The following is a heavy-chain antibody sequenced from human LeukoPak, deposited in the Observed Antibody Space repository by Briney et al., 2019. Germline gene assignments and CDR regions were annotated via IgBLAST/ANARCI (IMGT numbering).Heavy chain of an antibody. J-gene: IGHJ4*02. CDR3: ARGGYSYGWADY. Sequence: SETLSLTCAVYGGSFSGYYWSWIRQPPGKGLEWIGEINHSGSTNYNSSLKSRVTISVDTSKNQFSLKLSSVTAADTAVYYCARGGYSYGWADYWGQGTLVTVSS. CDR1: GGSFSGYY. V-gene: IGHV4-34*01. D-gene: IGHD5-18*01. CDR2: INHSGST.